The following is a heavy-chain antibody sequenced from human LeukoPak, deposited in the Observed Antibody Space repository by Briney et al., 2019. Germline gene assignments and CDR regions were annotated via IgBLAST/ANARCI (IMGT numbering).Heavy chain of an antibody. CDR1: GYTFTSYY. J-gene: IGHJ4*02. CDR2: IIPIFGTA. Sequence: SVKVSCKASGYTFTSYYMHWVRQAPGQGLEWMGGIIPIFGTANYAQKFQGRVTITADESTSTAYMELSSLRSEDTAVYYCAFAPNSGYERTFDYWGQGTLVTVSS. D-gene: IGHD5-12*01. V-gene: IGHV1-69*13. CDR3: AFAPNSGYERTFDY.